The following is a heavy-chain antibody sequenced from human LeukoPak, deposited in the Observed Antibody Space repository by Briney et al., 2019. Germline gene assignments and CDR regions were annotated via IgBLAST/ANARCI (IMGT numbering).Heavy chain of an antibody. J-gene: IGHJ4*02. CDR3: ARPSFSTSSGNPSDY. D-gene: IGHD3-10*01. Sequence: GGSLRLSCAASGFTFSDHYMDWLRHAPGKGLEGCGRTRNKANSYTTEYAASVKGRFTISRDASKNSPYLQMHSLKTEDTAVYYCARPSFSTSSGNPSDYWGQGTLVTVSS. CDR1: GFTFSDHY. V-gene: IGHV3-72*01. CDR2: TRNKANSYTT.